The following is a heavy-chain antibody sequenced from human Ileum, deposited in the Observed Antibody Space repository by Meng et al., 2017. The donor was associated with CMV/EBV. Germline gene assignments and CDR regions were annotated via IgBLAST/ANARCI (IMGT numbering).Heavy chain of an antibody. CDR1: GDSISTGDYY. CDR3: ARVRGLFRYFDY. CDR2: IYYSGST. Sequence: LRLSCTVSGDSISTGDYYWTWIRQPPGKGLEWIGYIYYSGSTYYNPSLKSRLTTSVDTSKNQFSLKLTSVTAADTAVYYCARVRGLFRYFDYWGQGSLVTVSS. V-gene: IGHV4-30-4*08. J-gene: IGHJ4*02.